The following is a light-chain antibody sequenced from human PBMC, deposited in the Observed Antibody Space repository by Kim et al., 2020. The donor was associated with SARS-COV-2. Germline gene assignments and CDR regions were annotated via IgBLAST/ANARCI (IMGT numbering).Light chain of an antibody. V-gene: IGLV3-19*01. Sequence: SSELTQDPTVSVALGQTVRITCQGDSLRSYYATWYQQKPRQAPVLGIYGRNNRPSGIPDRFFGSTSGNTASLTISGAQAEDEADFYCQSRDSGGNVVFGGGTKLTVL. CDR2: GRN. J-gene: IGLJ2*01. CDR1: SLRSYY. CDR3: QSRDSGGNVV.